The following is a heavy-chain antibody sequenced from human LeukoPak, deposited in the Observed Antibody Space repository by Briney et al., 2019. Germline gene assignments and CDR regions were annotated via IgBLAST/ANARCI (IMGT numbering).Heavy chain of an antibody. V-gene: IGHV4-39*01. J-gene: IGHJ5*02. CDR3: ARLVYTEVVPAATFSRGQLINWFDP. Sequence: HPSETLSLTCTVSGGSISSSSYYWGWIRQPPGKGLEWIGSIYYSGSTYYNPSLKSRVTISVDTSKNQFSLKLSSVTAADTAVYYCARLVYTEVVPAATFSRGQLINWFDPWGQGTLVTVSS. D-gene: IGHD2-2*01. CDR2: IYYSGST. CDR1: GGSISSSSYY.